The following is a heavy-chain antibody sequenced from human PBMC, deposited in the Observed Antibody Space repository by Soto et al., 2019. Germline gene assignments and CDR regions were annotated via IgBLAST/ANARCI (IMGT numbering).Heavy chain of an antibody. CDR2: IYYSGST. CDR3: ARRGPTHIFDY. D-gene: IGHD3-16*01. CDR1: GDSISSTSYY. V-gene: IGHV4-39*01. J-gene: IGHJ4*02. Sequence: SETLSLTCTVSGDSISSTSYYWGWIRQPPGKGLEWIGNIYYSGSTSYNPSLQRRVTISVDTSQNQFSLKLSSVTAADMAVYYCARRGPTHIFDYWGQGTLVTVSS.